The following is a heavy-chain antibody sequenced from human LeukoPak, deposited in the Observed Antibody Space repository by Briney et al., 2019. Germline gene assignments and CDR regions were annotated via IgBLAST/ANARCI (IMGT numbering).Heavy chain of an antibody. J-gene: IGHJ6*03. V-gene: IGHV3-20*01. CDR2: INWNDGSK. CDR3: ARWLQLRGYYYYMDV. D-gene: IGHD5-24*01. Sequence: AGGSLRLSCAASGFTFDDYGMSWVRQAPGKGLEWVSGINWNDGSKGYADSVKGRFTISRDNAKNSLYLQMNSLRAEDTALYHCARWLQLRGYYYYMDVWGKGTTVTVSS. CDR1: GFTFDDYG.